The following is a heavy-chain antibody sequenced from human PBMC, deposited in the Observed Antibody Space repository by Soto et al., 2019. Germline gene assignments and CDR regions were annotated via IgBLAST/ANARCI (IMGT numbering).Heavy chain of an antibody. CDR1: GFTFSSYG. D-gene: IGHD6-6*01. CDR2: ISYDGSNK. CDR3: AKTPYTSSWHYYGMDV. Sequence: QVQLVESGGGVVQPGRSLRLSCAAAGFTFSSYGMHWVRQAPGKGLEWVAVISYDGSNKYYVDSVKGRSTISRDNSRNTLYLEMNSLRAEDTAVYYCAKTPYTSSWHYYGMDVWGQGTTVTVSS. J-gene: IGHJ6*02. V-gene: IGHV3-30*18.